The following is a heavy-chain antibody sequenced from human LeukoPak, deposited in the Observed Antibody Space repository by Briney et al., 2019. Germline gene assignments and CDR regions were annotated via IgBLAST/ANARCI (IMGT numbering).Heavy chain of an antibody. CDR3: TRYIAAAGIYFDY. Sequence: PGGSLRLSCAASGFTFSDHYMDWVRQAPGKGLEWVGRTRNKANSYTTEYAASVKGRFTISRDDSKSIAYLQMSSLKTEDTAVYYCTRYIAAAGIYFDYWGQGTLLTVSS. CDR2: TRNKANSYTT. D-gene: IGHD6-13*01. J-gene: IGHJ4*02. V-gene: IGHV3-72*01. CDR1: GFTFSDHY.